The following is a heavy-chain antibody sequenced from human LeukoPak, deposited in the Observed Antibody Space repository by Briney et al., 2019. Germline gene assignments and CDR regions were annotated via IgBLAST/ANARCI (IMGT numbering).Heavy chain of an antibody. CDR1: GGSFSGYY. J-gene: IGHJ4*02. V-gene: IGHV4-34*01. Sequence: SETLSLTCAVYGGSFSGYYWSWIRQPLGKGLEWIGEINHSGSTNYNPSLKSRVTISVDTSKNQFSLKLSSVTAADTAVYYCARDHAVTGHFDYWGQGTLVTVSS. CDR3: ARDHAVTGHFDY. D-gene: IGHD4-17*01. CDR2: INHSGST.